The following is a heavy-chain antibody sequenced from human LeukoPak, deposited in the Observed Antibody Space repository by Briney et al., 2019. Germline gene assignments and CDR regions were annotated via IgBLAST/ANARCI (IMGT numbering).Heavy chain of an antibody. Sequence: GGSLRLSCAASGFTFSSYAMSWVRQAPGKGLEWVSAISGSGGDTYYTDSLKGRFTISRDNSKNTLYVQMNSLRAEDTAVYYCARAGSSIVVVPAAPDYWGQGTLVTVSS. D-gene: IGHD2-2*01. CDR3: ARAGSSIVVVPAAPDY. V-gene: IGHV3-23*01. J-gene: IGHJ4*02. CDR2: ISGSGGDT. CDR1: GFTFSSYA.